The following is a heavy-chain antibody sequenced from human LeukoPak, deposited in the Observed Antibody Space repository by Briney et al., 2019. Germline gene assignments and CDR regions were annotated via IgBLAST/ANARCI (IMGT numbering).Heavy chain of an antibody. J-gene: IGHJ5*02. Sequence: SETLSLTCTVSGGSISRYYWSWIRQPPGKGLEWIGYIYYSGSTNYNPSLKSRVTISVDTSKNQFSLKLSSVTAADTAVYYCARDSSGYCSGGSCLQNWFDPWGQGTLVTVSS. D-gene: IGHD2-15*01. CDR2: IYYSGST. V-gene: IGHV4-59*01. CDR3: ARDSSGYCSGGSCLQNWFDP. CDR1: GGSISRYY.